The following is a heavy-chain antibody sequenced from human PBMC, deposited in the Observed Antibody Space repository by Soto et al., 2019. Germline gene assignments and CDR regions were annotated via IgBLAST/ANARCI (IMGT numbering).Heavy chain of an antibody. V-gene: IGHV1-46*01. CDR1: GYTFTSYY. CDR3: ARERAARHYYYCYYGIDV. Sequence: ASVKVSCKASGYTFTSYYMHWVRQAPGQGLEWMGIINPSGGSTSYAQKFQGRVTMTRDTSTSTVYMELSSLRSEDTAVYYCARERAARHYYYCYYGIDVWGQGTTVTVSS. D-gene: IGHD6-6*01. CDR2: INPSGGST. J-gene: IGHJ6*02.